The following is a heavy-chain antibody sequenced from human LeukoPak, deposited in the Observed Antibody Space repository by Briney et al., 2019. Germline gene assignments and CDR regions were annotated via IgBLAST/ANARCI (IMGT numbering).Heavy chain of an antibody. CDR3: ARVGALLWFGETRYYFDY. CDR1: VYSISSGYY. Sequence: SETLCLTCAVSVYSISSGYYWGWIRPPPGKGLEGIGRIYHSGSTYYNPSLKSRVTISVDTSKNQFSLKLSSVTAADTAVYYCARVGALLWFGETRYYFDYWGQGTLVTVSS. V-gene: IGHV4-38-2*01. J-gene: IGHJ4*02. CDR2: IYHSGST. D-gene: IGHD3-10*01.